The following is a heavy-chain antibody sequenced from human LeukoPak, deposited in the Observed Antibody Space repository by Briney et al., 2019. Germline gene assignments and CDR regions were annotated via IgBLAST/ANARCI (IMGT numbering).Heavy chain of an antibody. V-gene: IGHV3-23*01. CDR2: ISGRGDNA. J-gene: IGHJ4*02. Sequence: GGSLRLSCAASGFTFSSYALSWVCQAPGQGQELVSAISGRGDNAYYADSVKSPFTNSRDRSKNTLFLQMNSLRAEDTAVYYCAKESREYSSSCYDYWGQGTLVTVSS. D-gene: IGHD6-13*01. CDR3: AKESREYSSSCYDY. CDR1: GFTFSSYA.